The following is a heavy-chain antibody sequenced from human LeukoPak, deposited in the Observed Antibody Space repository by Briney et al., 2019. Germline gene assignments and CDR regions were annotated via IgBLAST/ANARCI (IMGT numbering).Heavy chain of an antibody. CDR1: GYTLTELS. Sequence: GASVTVSCKVSGYTLTELSMHWVRQAPGKGLEWMGGFDPEDGETIYAQKFQGRVTMTEDTSTDTAYMELSSLRSEDTAVYYCARESLDYYDSSGYYQHDAFDIWGQGTMVTVSS. J-gene: IGHJ3*02. CDR2: FDPEDGET. CDR3: ARESLDYYDSSGYYQHDAFDI. D-gene: IGHD3-22*01. V-gene: IGHV1-24*01.